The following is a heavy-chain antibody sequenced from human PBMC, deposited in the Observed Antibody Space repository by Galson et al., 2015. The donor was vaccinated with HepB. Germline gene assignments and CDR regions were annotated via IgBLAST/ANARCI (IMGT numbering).Heavy chain of an antibody. CDR1: GYTFTSYD. Sequence: SVKVSCKASGYTFTSYDINWMRQATGQGLEWMGWMNPNSGNTGYAQRFQGRVTMTRNTSISTAYMELSSLTSEDTAVYYCARVGDSGNKHPSDYWGQGTLVTVSS. D-gene: IGHD1-26*01. CDR2: MNPNSGNT. J-gene: IGHJ4*02. CDR3: ARVGDSGNKHPSDY. V-gene: IGHV1-8*01.